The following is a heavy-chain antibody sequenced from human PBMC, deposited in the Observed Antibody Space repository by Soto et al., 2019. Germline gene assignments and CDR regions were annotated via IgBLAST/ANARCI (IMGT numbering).Heavy chain of an antibody. D-gene: IGHD2-2*01. CDR3: AGDLPDQLVVAY. CDR1: GFTFSDYD. V-gene: IGHV3-11*01. CDR2: ITSSVITI. J-gene: IGHJ4*02. Sequence: PGGSLRLSCAASGFTFSDYDISWIRQAPWKGLEWVSYITSSVITIYYADSVKGRFTISRDNAKNSLYLQMNSLRAEDTAVYYCAGDLPDQLVVAYLGQGTLVTVSS.